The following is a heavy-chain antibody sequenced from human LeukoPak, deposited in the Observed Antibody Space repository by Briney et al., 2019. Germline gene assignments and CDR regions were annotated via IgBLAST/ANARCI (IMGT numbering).Heavy chain of an antibody. CDR3: ARGWSSSSYFGY. D-gene: IGHD6-6*01. Sequence: GSLRLSCAASGITFSANYWNWVRQAPGKGLEWVSVISSGGSTSYADSVKGRFTISRDNSKNTLYLQMNSLRAEDTAVYYCARGWSSSSYFGYWGQGTLVTVSS. V-gene: IGHV3-66*01. CDR1: GITFSANY. CDR2: ISSGGST. J-gene: IGHJ4*02.